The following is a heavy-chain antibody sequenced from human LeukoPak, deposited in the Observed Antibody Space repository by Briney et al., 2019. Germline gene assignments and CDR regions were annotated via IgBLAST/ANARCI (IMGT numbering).Heavy chain of an antibody. J-gene: IGHJ2*01. Sequence: PGGSLRLSCAASGFTFSSYRLDWVRHAPGKGLVWVSRIKSDGSGTSYADSVKGRFTISRDNAKNTLYLQMNSLRAEDTAVYYCAADSYSSTWYWHFDLWGRGTLVTVSS. D-gene: IGHD6-13*01. V-gene: IGHV3-74*01. CDR1: GFTFSSYR. CDR3: AADSYSSTWYWHFDL. CDR2: IKSDGSGT.